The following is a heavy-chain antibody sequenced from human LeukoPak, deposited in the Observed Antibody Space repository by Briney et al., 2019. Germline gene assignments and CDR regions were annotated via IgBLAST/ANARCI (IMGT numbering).Heavy chain of an antibody. V-gene: IGHV3-23*01. CDR2: ISGSGGST. J-gene: IGHJ3*02. CDR1: GFTFSSYA. CDR3: AKVKKELLRGDAFDI. Sequence: PGGSLRLSCAASGFTFSSYAMSWVRQAPGKGLEWVSAISGSGGSTYYADSVKGRFTISRDNSKNTLYLQMNSLRAEDTAVYYCAKVKKELLRGDAFDIWRQGTMVTVSS. D-gene: IGHD1-26*01.